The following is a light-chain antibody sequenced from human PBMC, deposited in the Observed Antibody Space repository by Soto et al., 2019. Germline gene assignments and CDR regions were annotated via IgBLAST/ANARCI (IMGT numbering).Light chain of an antibody. CDR1: QSVSTN. Sequence: EIVMTQSPATLSVSPGERATLSCRASQSVSTNLAWYQQKPGQAPRLLIYGASTRATGVPARFSGSGSGTEFTLTICSLQSKDFAVYYGQQYNNWPVFTFGLGTKVDIK. V-gene: IGKV3-15*01. CDR3: QQYNNWPVFT. J-gene: IGKJ3*01. CDR2: GAS.